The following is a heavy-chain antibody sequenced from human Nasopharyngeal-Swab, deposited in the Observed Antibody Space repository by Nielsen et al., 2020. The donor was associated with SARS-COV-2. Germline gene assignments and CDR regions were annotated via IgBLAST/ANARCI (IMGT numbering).Heavy chain of an antibody. CDR3: ARGRGVAAQNWFDP. CDR2: INHSGST. CDR1: GGSFSGYY. J-gene: IGHJ5*02. Sequence: SETLSLIWAVYGGSFSGYYWSWIRQPPGKGLEWIGEINHSGSTNYNPSLKSRVTISVDTSKNQFSLKLSSVTAADTAVYYCARGRGVAAQNWFDPWGQGTLGTVSS. D-gene: IGHD6-6*01. V-gene: IGHV4-34*01.